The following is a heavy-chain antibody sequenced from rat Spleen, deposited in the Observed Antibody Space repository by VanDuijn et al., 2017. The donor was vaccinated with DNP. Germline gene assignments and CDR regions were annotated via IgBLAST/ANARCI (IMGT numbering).Heavy chain of an antibody. D-gene: IGHD1-9*01. CDR1: GFTFSSYW. Sequence: EVQLVETGGGLVQPGRSLKLSCVASGFTFSSYWMYWIRQAPGKGLEWVSSINIDGGSTYYLDSVKGRFTISRDNAENTVYLQMNSLRSEDTATYYCAKGYGYKCDYWGQGVMVTVSS. J-gene: IGHJ2*01. CDR2: INIDGGST. CDR3: AKGYGYKCDY. V-gene: IGHV5-58*01.